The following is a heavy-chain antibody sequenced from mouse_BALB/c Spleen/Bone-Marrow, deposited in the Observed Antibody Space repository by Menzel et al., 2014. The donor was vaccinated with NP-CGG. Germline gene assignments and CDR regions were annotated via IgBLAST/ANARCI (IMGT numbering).Heavy chain of an antibody. J-gene: IGHJ4*01. CDR2: IWAGGIT. Sequence: QVQLQQSGPGLVAPSQSLSITCTVSGFSLTNYGVHWVRQPPGKGLEWLGVIWAGGITNYNSTLMSRLSINKDDSKSKVFLKMNSLQTDDTAMYYCARGGYYKYDEDAMDYWGQGTSVTVSS. CDR3: ARGGYYKYDEDAMDY. CDR1: GFSLTNYG. V-gene: IGHV2-9*02. D-gene: IGHD2-14*01.